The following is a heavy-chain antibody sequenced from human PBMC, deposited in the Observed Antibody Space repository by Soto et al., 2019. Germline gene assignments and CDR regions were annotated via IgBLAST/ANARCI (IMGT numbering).Heavy chain of an antibody. CDR2: ISYDGSNK. CDR1: GFTFSSYA. CDR3: ARVKDSSGWSADYYYGMDV. V-gene: IGHV3-30-3*01. J-gene: IGHJ6*02. Sequence: QVQLVESGGGVVQPGRSLRLSCAASGFTFSSYAMHWVRQAPGKGLEWVAVISYDGSNKYYADSVKGRFTISRDNSKNTLYLQMNSLRAEDPGVYYCARVKDSSGWSADYYYGMDVWGQGTTVTVSS. D-gene: IGHD6-19*01.